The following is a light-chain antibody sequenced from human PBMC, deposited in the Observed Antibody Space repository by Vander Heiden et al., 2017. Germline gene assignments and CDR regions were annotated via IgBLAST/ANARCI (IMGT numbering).Light chain of an antibody. J-gene: IGLJ2*01. CDR2: DVS. Sequence: QSALPQPASLSGSPGQSITISCTGTSSDGGGYNDVSWYQQPPGKAPKLMIYDVSNRPSGVSNRFSGSKSGNTASLTIAGHQAEDEADYYCSSYTSSSRVFGGGTKLTVL. CDR3: SSYTSSSRV. CDR1: SSDGGGYND. V-gene: IGLV2-14*01.